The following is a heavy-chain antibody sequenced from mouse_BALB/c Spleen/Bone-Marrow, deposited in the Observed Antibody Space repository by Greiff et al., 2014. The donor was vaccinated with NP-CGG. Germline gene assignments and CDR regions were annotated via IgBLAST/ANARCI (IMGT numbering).Heavy chain of an antibody. CDR1: GYTFTSYY. CDR3: ARDTMDY. V-gene: IGHV1S56*01. Sequence: VKLMESGPELVKPGASVRISCKASGYTFTSYYIHWVKQRPGQGLEWIGWIYPGNVNTKYNEKFKGKATLTADKSSSTAYVQLSSLTSEDSAVYFCARDTMDYWGQGTSVTVSS. CDR2: IYPGNVNT. J-gene: IGHJ4*01.